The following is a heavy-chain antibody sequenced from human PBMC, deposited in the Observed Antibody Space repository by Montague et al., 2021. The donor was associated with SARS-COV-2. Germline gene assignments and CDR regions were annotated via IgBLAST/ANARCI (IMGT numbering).Heavy chain of an antibody. V-gene: IGHV6-1*01. D-gene: IGHD4-17*01. J-gene: IGHJ1*01. CDR1: GDSVSSDPAA. CDR2: TFYRSQWHT. Sequence: CAISGDSVSSDPAAWHWIRQSPSRGLEWLERTFYRSQWHTDSAASVRSRISFSGDISKNQFSLHLNSVTPEDTAIYYCARDGDYGGTWYSFLQNWGQGTLVIVSS. CDR3: ARDGDYGGTWYSFLQN.